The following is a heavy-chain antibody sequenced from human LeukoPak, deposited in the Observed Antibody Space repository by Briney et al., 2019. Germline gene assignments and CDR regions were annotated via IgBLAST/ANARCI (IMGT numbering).Heavy chain of an antibody. V-gene: IGHV5-51*01. J-gene: IGHJ3*02. CDR1: GYSFTSYW. Sequence: GESLKISCKGSGYSFTSYWIGWARQMPGKGLEWMGIIYPGDSDTRYSPSFQGQVTISADKSISTAYLQWSSLKASDTAMYYCARRYCTNGVCFSGAFDIWGQGTMVTVSS. CDR3: ARRYCTNGVCFSGAFDI. D-gene: IGHD2-8*01. CDR2: IYPGDSDT.